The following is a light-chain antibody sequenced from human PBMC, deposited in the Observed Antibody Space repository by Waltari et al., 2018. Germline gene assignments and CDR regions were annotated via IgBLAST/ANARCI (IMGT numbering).Light chain of an antibody. J-gene: IGKJ1*01. V-gene: IGKV3-15*01. CDR1: QSVSSV. CDR2: GAS. Sequence: EIVMMQSPATLSVSPGERATLSCRASQSVSSVLAWYQQKLGQAPRLLIYGASTRATGITARFSGSGSGTEFTLTISSLQSEDFAVYYCQQYDDWPRTFGQGTKVEIK. CDR3: QQYDDWPRT.